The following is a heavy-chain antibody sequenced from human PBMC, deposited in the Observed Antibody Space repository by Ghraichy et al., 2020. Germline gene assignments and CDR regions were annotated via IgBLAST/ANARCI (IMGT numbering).Heavy chain of an antibody. CDR2: INHSGST. CDR1: GGSFSGYY. D-gene: IGHD3-16*01. Sequence: SQTLSLTCAVYGGSFSGYYWSWFRQPPGKGLEWIGEINHSGSTNYNPSLKSRVTISVDTSKNQFSLKLSSVTAADTAVYYCARAKSGLGDAFDIWGQGTMVTVSS. V-gene: IGHV4-34*01. CDR3: ARAKSGLGDAFDI. J-gene: IGHJ3*02.